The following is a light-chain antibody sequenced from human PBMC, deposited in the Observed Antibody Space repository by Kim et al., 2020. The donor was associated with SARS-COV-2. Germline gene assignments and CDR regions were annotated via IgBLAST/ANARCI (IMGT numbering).Light chain of an antibody. CDR2: YDS. CDR1: NIGSKS. CDR3: QVWDSSSDHPV. V-gene: IGLV3-21*04. Sequence: SYELTQPPSVSVAPGKTARITCGGNNIGSKSVHWYQQKPGQAPVLVIYYDSDRPSGIPERFSGYNSGNTATLTISRVEAGDEADYYYQVWDSSSDHPVFGGGTQLTV. J-gene: IGLJ3*02.